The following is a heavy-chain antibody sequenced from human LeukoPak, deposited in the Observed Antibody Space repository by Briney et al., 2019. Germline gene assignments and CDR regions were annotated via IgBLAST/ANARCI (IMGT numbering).Heavy chain of an antibody. Sequence: ASVKVSCKASGYTFTGYYMHWVRQAPGQGLEWMGRINPNSGGTNYAQKFQGRVTMTRDTSISTAYMELSRLRSDDTAVYYCARGAPATYYDFWSGQTPFDYWGQGTPVTVSS. J-gene: IGHJ4*02. V-gene: IGHV1-2*06. CDR1: GYTFTGYY. D-gene: IGHD3-3*01. CDR2: INPNSGGT. CDR3: ARGAPATYYDFWSGQTPFDY.